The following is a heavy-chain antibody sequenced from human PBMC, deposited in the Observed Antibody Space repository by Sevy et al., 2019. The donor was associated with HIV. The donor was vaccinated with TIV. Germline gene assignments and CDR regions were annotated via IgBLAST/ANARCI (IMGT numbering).Heavy chain of an antibody. V-gene: IGHV3-30*02. CDR2: IGYDGSHK. CDR3: ATHCGGDCYLDY. Sequence: GGSLRLSCAASGFTYSSYDMHWVRQAPGKGLEWVAFIGYDGSHKYYADSVKGRFTISRDNSKNTLYLQMNSLTVDDTAVYYCATHCGGDCYLDYWGQGTLVTVSS. J-gene: IGHJ4*02. CDR1: GFTYSSYD. D-gene: IGHD2-21*01.